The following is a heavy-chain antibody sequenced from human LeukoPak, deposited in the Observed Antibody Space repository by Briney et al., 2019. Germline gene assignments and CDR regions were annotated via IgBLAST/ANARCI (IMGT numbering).Heavy chain of an antibody. J-gene: IGHJ4*02. V-gene: IGHV3-73*01. CDR2: IRSTANGYAT. D-gene: IGHD3-10*01. Sequence: QPGGSLRLSCAASGFTFSGSALHGVRQASGKGLEWVGRIRSTANGYATAYAASVKGRFTISRDDSKNTAYLQMDSLKTEDTAVYYCTRNYYGSGSYADFDYWGQGTLVTVSS. CDR1: GFTFSGSA. CDR3: TRNYYGSGSYADFDY.